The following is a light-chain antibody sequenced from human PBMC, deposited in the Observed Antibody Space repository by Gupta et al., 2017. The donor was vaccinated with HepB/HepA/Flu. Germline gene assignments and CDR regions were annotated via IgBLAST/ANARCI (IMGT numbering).Light chain of an antibody. CDR3: QQSYSSPHT. CDR1: QRISTY. CDR2: STF. V-gene: IGKV1-39*01. Sequence: DIQMTQSPSSLSASLGDRVTITCRASQRISTYLNWYQHKPGKAPNLLISSTFTLQSGVPSRFSGSGSGTDFTLTISNLQPEDFATYYCQQSYSSPHTFGQGTKVEIK. J-gene: IGKJ1*01.